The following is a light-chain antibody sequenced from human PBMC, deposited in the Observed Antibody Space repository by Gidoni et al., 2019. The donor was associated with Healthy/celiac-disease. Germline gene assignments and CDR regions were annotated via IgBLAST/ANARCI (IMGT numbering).Light chain of an antibody. V-gene: IGLV3-16*01. CDR1: ALPKKY. Sequence: SYELTQPPSVSVSLGQMARITCSGEALPKKYAYWYQQKPGQFPVLVIYKDSERPSGIPERFSGSSSGTIVTLTISGVQAEDEADYYCLSADSSGTYPVYVFGTGTKVTVL. CDR3: LSADSSGTYPVYV. CDR2: KDS. J-gene: IGLJ1*01.